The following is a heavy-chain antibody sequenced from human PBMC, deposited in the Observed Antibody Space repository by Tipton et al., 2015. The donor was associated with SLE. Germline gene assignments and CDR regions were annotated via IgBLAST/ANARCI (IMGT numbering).Heavy chain of an antibody. D-gene: IGHD2/OR15-2a*01. CDR2: ISTSRTYT. J-gene: IGHJ6*02. V-gene: IGHV3-21*03. CDR3: ARDRQGGGLGGLSMDYYGMDV. Sequence: LSLTCTVSGASISSYYWSWVRQPPGKGLEWVSSISTSRTYTFYADSVKGRFTISRDDAQNSLSLQMRNLKVEDTGVYYCARDRQGGGLGGLSMDYYGMDVWGQGTTVTVTS. CDR1: GASISSYY.